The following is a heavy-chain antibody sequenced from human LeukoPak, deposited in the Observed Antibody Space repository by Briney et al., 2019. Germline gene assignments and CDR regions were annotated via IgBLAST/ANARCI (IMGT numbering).Heavy chain of an antibody. V-gene: IGHV3-74*01. CDR1: GFTFSGYW. Sequence: GGSLRLSCAASGFTFSGYWMHWVCQAPGKGLVWVSRIKSDGSITSYADSVKGRVTISRDNAKNTLYLQMNSLRAEDTAFYYCAKRERFLEQPPYWGQGTLVTVSS. J-gene: IGHJ4*02. CDR2: IKSDGSIT. D-gene: IGHD3-3*01. CDR3: AKRERFLEQPPY.